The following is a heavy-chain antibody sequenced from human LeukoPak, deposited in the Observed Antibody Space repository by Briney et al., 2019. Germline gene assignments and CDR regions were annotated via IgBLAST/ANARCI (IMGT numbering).Heavy chain of an antibody. D-gene: IGHD5-24*01. CDR2: IKPDGSEA. J-gene: IGHJ3*02. CDR1: GFTFSDYW. CDR3: ARVSNYIFDI. Sequence: PGGSLRLSCGVSGFTFSDYWMTWVRQAPGKGLEWLASIKPDGSEAYYVDSVKGRFTISRDNAKNSLYLQMNSLRAEGTAVYFCARVSNYIFDIWGQGTMAIVSS. V-gene: IGHV3-7*01.